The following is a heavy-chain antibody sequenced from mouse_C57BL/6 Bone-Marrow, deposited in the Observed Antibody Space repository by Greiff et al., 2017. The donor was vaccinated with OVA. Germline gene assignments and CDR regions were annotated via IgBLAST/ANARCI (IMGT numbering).Heavy chain of an antibody. J-gene: IGHJ4*01. V-gene: IGHV1-55*01. Sequence: KQRPGQGLEWIGDIYPGSGSTNYNEKFKSKATLTVDTSSSTAYMQLSSLTSEDSAVYYCARLRLPPYYAMDYWGQGTSVTVSS. D-gene: IGHD2-2*01. CDR3: ARLRLPPYYAMDY. CDR2: IYPGSGST.